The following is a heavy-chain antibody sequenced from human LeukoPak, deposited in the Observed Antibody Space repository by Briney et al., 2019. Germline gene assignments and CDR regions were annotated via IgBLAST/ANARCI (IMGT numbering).Heavy chain of an antibody. V-gene: IGHV5-51*01. CDR1: GYSFPDYW. J-gene: IGHJ6*02. CDR2: IYPGDSDT. D-gene: IGHD3-10*01. CDR3: ARADQLRWFGDPRRPYYYGMDV. Sequence: GESLKISCKASGYSFPDYWIGWVRQPPGKGLEWMGIIYPGDSDTRYSPSFQGQVTISAEKSISTAYLQWSSLKASDNAMYCCARADQLRWFGDPRRPYYYGMDVWGQGTTVTVTS.